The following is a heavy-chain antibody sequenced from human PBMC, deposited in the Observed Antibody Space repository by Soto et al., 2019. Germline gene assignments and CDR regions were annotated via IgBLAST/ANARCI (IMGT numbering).Heavy chain of an antibody. CDR2: ISDTGGST. D-gene: IGHD4-17*01. CDR3: AKVGSSVTTSFGTD. J-gene: IGHJ4*02. Sequence: EVQLLESGGGLVQPGGSLRLSCAASGFTFRAYAMTWVRQAPGKGLGWVSAISDTGGSTYYSSSVKGRFTISRDNSKNTLSLQLTSLRAEDTAVYYCAKVGSSVTTSFGTDWGQGTLVTVSS. V-gene: IGHV3-23*01. CDR1: GFTFRAYA.